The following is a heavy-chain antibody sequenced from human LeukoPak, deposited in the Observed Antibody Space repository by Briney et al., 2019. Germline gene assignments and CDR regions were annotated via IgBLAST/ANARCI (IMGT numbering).Heavy chain of an antibody. V-gene: IGHV4-38-2*01. D-gene: IGHD3-10*01. Sequence: GSLRLSCAASGFTFDDYAMHWVRQAPGKGLEWIGGIYHSGTTFYNPSLKSRVTMLLDTSKNQFSLKVTSVTAADTAMYFCAIRVVPLEGDAWGFIGDYWGQGILATVSS. CDR2: IYHSGTT. J-gene: IGHJ4*02. CDR1: GFTFDDYA. CDR3: AIRVVPLEGDAWGFIGDY.